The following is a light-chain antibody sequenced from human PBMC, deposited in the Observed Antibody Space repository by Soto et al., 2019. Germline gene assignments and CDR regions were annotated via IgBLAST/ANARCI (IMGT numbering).Light chain of an antibody. CDR1: QSLLHSNGHNN. V-gene: IGKV2-28*01. CDR3: MQALQSPRT. Sequence: DIVITQSPLSLPVTPGEPASISCRSSQSLLHSNGHNNLDWYLQKPGQSPQLLIYLGSNRASGVPDRFSGSGSGTDFTLKISRVEAEDVGVYYCMQALQSPRTFGQGTKVEIK. CDR2: LGS. J-gene: IGKJ1*01.